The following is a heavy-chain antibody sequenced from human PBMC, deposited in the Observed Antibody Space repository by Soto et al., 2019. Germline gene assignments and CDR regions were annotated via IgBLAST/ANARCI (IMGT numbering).Heavy chain of an antibody. D-gene: IGHD2-8*01. V-gene: IGHV3-23*01. J-gene: IGHJ4*02. CDR2: ISGSGGSP. CDR1: GFSFSTYT. Sequence: EVQLLESWGGLVQPGGSLRLSCAASGFSFSTYTMSWDRRAPGKGLEGVSAISGSGGSPSYADSVQGRFTISRDNPKKTLYLQMNSLRAEDTAVYYCAKARCTTSNCYVPDYWGRGTLVTVSS. CDR3: AKARCTTSNCYVPDY.